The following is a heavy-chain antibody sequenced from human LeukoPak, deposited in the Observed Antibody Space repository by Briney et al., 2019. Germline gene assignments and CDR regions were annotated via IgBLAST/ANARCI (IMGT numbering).Heavy chain of an antibody. CDR1: GDTVSSNSAT. V-gene: IGHV6-1*01. D-gene: IGHD3-3*01. J-gene: IGHJ5*02. CDR3: ARSISSSKGKWFDP. Sequence: SQTPSLTCAISGDTVSSNSATWNWIRQSPSRGLEWLGRTYYRSKWYNDYAVSVNSRITINPDTSKNQFSLQLNSVTPEDTAVYYCARSISSSKGKWFDPWGQGTLVTVSS. CDR2: TYYRSKWYN.